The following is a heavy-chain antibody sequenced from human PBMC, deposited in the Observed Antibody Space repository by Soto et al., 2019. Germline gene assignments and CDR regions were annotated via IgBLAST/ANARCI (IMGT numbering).Heavy chain of an antibody. D-gene: IGHD3-22*01. CDR1: GGSISSYY. Sequence: PSETLSLTCTVSGGSISSYYWSWIRQPPGKGLEWIGYIYYSGSTNYNPSLKSRVTISVDTSKNQFSLKLSSVTAADTAVYYCARGSKNYYDSSGYDDAFDIWGQGTMVTVSS. CDR2: IYYSGST. V-gene: IGHV4-59*01. J-gene: IGHJ3*02. CDR3: ARGSKNYYDSSGYDDAFDI.